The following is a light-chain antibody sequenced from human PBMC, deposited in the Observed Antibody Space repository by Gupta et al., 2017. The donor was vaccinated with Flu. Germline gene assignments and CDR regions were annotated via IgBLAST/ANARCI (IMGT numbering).Light chain of an antibody. CDR1: QSISSW. J-gene: IGKJ2*01. Sequence: IQMTQSPSTLSASVGDRVTITCRASQSISSWLAWYQQKPGKAPKLLIYKASSLESGGPSRFRGRGSGTEYTLTISSVQPDDFATYYCQQYNSDPYTFGQGTKLEIK. V-gene: IGKV1-5*03. CDR2: KAS. CDR3: QQYNSDPYT.